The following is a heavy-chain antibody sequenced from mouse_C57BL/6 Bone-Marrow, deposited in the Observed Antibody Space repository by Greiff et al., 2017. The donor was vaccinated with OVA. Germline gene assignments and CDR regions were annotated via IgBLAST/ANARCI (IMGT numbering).Heavy chain of an antibody. V-gene: IGHV7-1*01. CDR1: GFTFSDFY. D-gene: IGHD3-2*02. CDR2: SRNKANDYTT. Sequence: EVQLVESGGGLVQSGRSLRLSCATSGFTFSDFYMEWVRQAPGKGLEWIAASRNKANDYTTEYSASVKGRFIVSRDTSQSILYLQMNALRAEDTAIYYCARDADSGHFDYWGQGTTLTVSS. CDR3: ARDADSGHFDY. J-gene: IGHJ2*01.